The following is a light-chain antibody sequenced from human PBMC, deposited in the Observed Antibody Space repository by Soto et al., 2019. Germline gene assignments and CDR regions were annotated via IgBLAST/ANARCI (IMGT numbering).Light chain of an antibody. Sequence: EIVLTQSPATLSLSPGERATLSCRASQSVSSYLAWYQQKPGQAHRLLIYDASNRATGIPARFSGSGSGTDITLTISSLELDEFAVYDGHERSNWPYTFGQGTKLYIK. CDR2: DAS. CDR3: HERSNWPYT. J-gene: IGKJ2*01. CDR1: QSVSSY. V-gene: IGKV3-11*01.